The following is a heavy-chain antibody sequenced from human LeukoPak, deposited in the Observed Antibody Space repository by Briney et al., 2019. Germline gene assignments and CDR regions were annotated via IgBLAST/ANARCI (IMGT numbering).Heavy chain of an antibody. D-gene: IGHD3-22*01. Sequence: GGSLRLSCAASGFIFNNYGMSWVRQAPGKGLEWVSAIRGNADTTYYADSVKGRFTIFRDNYNNMLYLQMNSLRVEDTAVYYCAKGHGDASGYYYFDSWGQGTLVTVSS. CDR3: AKGHGDASGYYYFDS. J-gene: IGHJ4*02. CDR1: GFIFNNYG. V-gene: IGHV3-23*01. CDR2: IRGNADTT.